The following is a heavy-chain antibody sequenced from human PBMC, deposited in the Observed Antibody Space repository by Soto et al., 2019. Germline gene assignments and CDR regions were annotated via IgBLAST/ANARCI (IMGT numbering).Heavy chain of an antibody. CDR3: VRGVVVVVGSTAENFDH. CDR1: GFTFTKYS. Sequence: GGSLRLSCVTSGFTFTKYSMNWVRQAPGKGLEWVSYISYSGETKYYADSLKGRYAISRDDPKNSVYLQMNSLRDEDTAFYYCVRGVVVVVGSTAENFDHWGQGTLVTVSS. J-gene: IGHJ4*02. CDR2: ISYSGETK. V-gene: IGHV3-48*02. D-gene: IGHD2-15*01.